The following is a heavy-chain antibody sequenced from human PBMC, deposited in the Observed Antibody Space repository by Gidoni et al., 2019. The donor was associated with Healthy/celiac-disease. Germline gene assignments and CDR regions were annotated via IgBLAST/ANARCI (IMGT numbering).Heavy chain of an antibody. V-gene: IGHV3-33*01. CDR2: IWYDGSNK. CDR3: ARAFQGVIIGKPHNWFDP. D-gene: IGHD3-10*01. Sequence: QVQLVESGGGVVQPGRSLRLSCAASGFTFSSYGTHWVRQAAGKGLEWVAVIWYDGSNKYYADSVKGRFTISRDNSKNTLYLQMNSLRAEDTAVYYCARAFQGVIIGKPHNWFDPWGQGTLVTVSS. CDR1: GFTFSSYG. J-gene: IGHJ5*02.